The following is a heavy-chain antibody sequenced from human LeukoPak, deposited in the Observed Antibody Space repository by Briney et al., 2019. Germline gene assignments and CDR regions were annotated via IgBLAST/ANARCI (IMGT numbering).Heavy chain of an antibody. CDR2: IWYDGSNT. CDR3: ARAGIVNALDY. V-gene: IGHV3-33*01. Sequence: GGSLRLSCAASGFTFSSYGMHWVRQAPGKGLEWVAVIWYDGSNTYFAESVMGRFSISKDNFKNIVYLQMNSLKIEDTGVYYCARAGIVNALDYWGQGAQVTVSP. D-gene: IGHD2/OR15-2a*01. J-gene: IGHJ4*02. CDR1: GFTFSSYG.